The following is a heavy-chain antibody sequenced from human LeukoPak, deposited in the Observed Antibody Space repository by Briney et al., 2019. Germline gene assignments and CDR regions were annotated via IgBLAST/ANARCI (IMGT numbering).Heavy chain of an antibody. Sequence: PGGSLRLSCAASGFTVSSNYMSWVRQAPGKGLEWVSVIYSGGSTYYADSVKGRFTISRDNSKNTLYLQMYSLRAEDTAVYYCARMRWRDDAFDIWGQGTMVTVSS. J-gene: IGHJ3*02. V-gene: IGHV3-66*01. D-gene: IGHD2-15*01. CDR3: ARMRWRDDAFDI. CDR1: GFTVSSNY. CDR2: IYSGGST.